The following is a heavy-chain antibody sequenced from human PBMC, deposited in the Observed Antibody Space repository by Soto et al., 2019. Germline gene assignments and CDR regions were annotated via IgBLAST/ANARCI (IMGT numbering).Heavy chain of an antibody. J-gene: IGHJ3*01. CDR1: GGSISTTNW. CDR3: ARNYYDSSGYYSGAFDV. V-gene: IGHV4-4*02. CDR2: IHHSDTT. Sequence: QVQLQESGPGLVKPSGTLSLTCAVSGGSISTTNWWSWVRQPPGKGLEWIGEIHHSDTTNYNPSLKSRVTMSVDKSKNHFSLKLSSVTAADTAVYYCARNYYDSSGYYSGAFDVWGQGTMVTVSS. D-gene: IGHD3-22*01.